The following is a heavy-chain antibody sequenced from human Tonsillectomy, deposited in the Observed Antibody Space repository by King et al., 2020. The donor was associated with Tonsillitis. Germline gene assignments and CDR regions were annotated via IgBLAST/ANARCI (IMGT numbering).Heavy chain of an antibody. CDR3: ARSFSPDY. D-gene: IGHD1-26*01. V-gene: IGHV3-74*01. J-gene: IGHJ4*02. CDR1: GFSVSNYW. Sequence: VHLVESGGGVVHPGGSLRLSCAASGFSVSNYWRHLVRQAPVTGLVWVSLINSDGSRTDYADAWGGRITISRDNAKNTLYLQMNSPRAEDTAVYYCARSFSPDYWGQGTLVTVSS. CDR2: INSDGSRT.